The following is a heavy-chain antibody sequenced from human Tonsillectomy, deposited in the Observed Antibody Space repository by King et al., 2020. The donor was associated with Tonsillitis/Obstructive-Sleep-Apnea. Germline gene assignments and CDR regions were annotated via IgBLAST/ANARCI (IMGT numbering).Heavy chain of an antibody. D-gene: IGHD6-19*01. V-gene: IGHV3-9*01. CDR3: AKDLIIAVSGTPGDAFDI. CDR1: GFTFDDYA. J-gene: IGHJ3*02. Sequence: EVQLVESGGGLVEPGRSLRLSCAASGFTFDDYAMYWVRQVPGKGLEWVSGISWNSGSIGYADSVRGRFTISRDNAKNSLYLQMNSLRAEDTAMYYCAKDLIIAVSGTPGDAFDIWGQGTKVTVSS. CDR2: ISWNSGSI.